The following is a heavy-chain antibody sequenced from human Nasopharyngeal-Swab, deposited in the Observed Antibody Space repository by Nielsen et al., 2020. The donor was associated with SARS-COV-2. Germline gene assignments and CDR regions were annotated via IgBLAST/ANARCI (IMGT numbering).Heavy chain of an antibody. CDR3: AKDLKGPYFF. CDR1: GFTFDDYR. Sequence: GESLKISCVASGFTFDDYRMSWVRQAPGKGLEWVSSISGRGDNTYYADSVKGRFTISRDNSKNTLYLQMNSLRAEDTAIYYCAKDLKGPYFFWGQGTLVTVSS. J-gene: IGHJ4*02. CDR2: ISGRGDNT. D-gene: IGHD2/OR15-2a*01. V-gene: IGHV3-23*01.